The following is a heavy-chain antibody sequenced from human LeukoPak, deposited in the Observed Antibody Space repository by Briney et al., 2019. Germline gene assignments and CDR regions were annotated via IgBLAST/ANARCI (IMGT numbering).Heavy chain of an antibody. V-gene: IGHV6-1*01. J-gene: IGHJ5*02. CDR3: AREDLQLLEYNWFDP. CDR2: TYYRSKWYN. CDR1: GDSFSSNSAA. Sequence: SQTLSLTCAISGDSFSSNSAAWNWIRQSPSRGLEWLGRTYYRSKWYNDYAVSVKSRITINPDTSKNQFSLQLNSVTTEDTAVYYCAREDLQLLEYNWFDPWGQGTLVTVSS. D-gene: IGHD5-18*01.